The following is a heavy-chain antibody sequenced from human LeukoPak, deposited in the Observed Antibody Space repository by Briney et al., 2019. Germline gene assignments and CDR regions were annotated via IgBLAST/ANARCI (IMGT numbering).Heavy chain of an antibody. D-gene: IGHD3-16*01. CDR1: GYTFTGYY. J-gene: IGHJ4*02. Sequence: AASVKVSCKASGYTFTGYYMHWVRQAPGQGLEWMGWNNPNSGDTKYSQKFQGRVTMTRDTSISTAYMELSRLRSDDTAVYYCATQRGSYLWGTDFDYWGQGTLVTVSS. CDR2: NNPNSGDT. V-gene: IGHV1-2*02. CDR3: ATQRGSYLWGTDFDY.